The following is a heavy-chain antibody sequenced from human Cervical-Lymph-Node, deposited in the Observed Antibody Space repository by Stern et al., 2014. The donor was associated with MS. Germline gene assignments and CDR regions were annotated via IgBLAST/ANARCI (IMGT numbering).Heavy chain of an antibody. CDR3: ARERLEDPYYYYGMDV. V-gene: IGHV1-18*04. D-gene: IGHD1-1*01. J-gene: IGHJ6*02. CDR2: ISASNGNT. Sequence: QMQLVQSGAEVRKPGASVKVSCKASGYTFTSYGISWVRQAPGQGLEWMGWISASNGNTNYAQKLQGRVTMTTDTSTSTAYMELRSLRSDDTAVYYCARERLEDPYYYYGMDVWGQGTTVTVSS. CDR1: GYTFTSYG.